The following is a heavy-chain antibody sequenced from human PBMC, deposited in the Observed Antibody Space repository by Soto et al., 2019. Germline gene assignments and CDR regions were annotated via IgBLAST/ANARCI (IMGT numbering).Heavy chain of an antibody. J-gene: IGHJ5*01. CDR1: GFTFSSYA. D-gene: IGHD3-10*01. CDR2: ISYDGSNK. CDR3: ARDPMGRYYGSGSYYFDS. Sequence: QVQLVESGGGVVQPGRSLRLSCAASGFTFSSYAMHWVRQAPGKGLEWVAVISYDGSNKYYADSVKGRFTISRDNSKNTLYLQMKSLRAEDTAVYYCARDPMGRYYGSGSYYFDSAGHGTLVSVSS. V-gene: IGHV3-30-3*01.